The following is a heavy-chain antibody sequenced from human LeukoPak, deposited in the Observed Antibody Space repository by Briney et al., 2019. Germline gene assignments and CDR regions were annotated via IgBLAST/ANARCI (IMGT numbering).Heavy chain of an antibody. V-gene: IGHV4-34*01. CDR3: TRQVLHTAMDY. CDR1: GGSFSDYY. J-gene: IGHJ4*02. D-gene: IGHD5-18*01. Sequence: SSETLSLTCAVYGGSFSDYYWSWIRQPPGKGLEWIGEISHSGSTNYNPSLKSRVTMSVDTSKNQFSLKLNSVTAADTAVYYCTRQVLHTAMDYWGQGTLVTVSS. CDR2: ISHSGST.